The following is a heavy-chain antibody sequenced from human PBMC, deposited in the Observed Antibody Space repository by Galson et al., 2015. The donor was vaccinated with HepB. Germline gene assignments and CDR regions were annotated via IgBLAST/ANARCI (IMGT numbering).Heavy chain of an antibody. CDR1: GYTLTELS. V-gene: IGHV1-24*01. Sequence: SVKVSCKVSGYTLTELSMHWVRQAPGKGLEWMGGFDPEDGETIYAQKFQGRVTMTEDTSTDTAYMELSSLRSEDTAVYYCATFRIAVTPAISLDYWGQGTLVTVSS. J-gene: IGHJ4*02. D-gene: IGHD6-19*01. CDR3: ATFRIAVTPAISLDY. CDR2: FDPEDGET.